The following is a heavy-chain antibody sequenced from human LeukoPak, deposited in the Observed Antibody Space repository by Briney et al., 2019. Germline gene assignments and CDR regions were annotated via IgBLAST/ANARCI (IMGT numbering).Heavy chain of an antibody. CDR3: ASSLRDSLTGYYF. CDR1: GFTFSSYA. CDR2: ISGSGGST. Sequence: GGSLRLSCAASGFTFSSYAMSWVRQAPGKGLEWVTSISGSGGSTYYADSVKVRFTISRDNSKNTLYLKMNSLRAEDTAVYYCASSLRDSLTGYYFWGQGTLVTVSS. D-gene: IGHD3-9*01. J-gene: IGHJ4*02. V-gene: IGHV3-23*01.